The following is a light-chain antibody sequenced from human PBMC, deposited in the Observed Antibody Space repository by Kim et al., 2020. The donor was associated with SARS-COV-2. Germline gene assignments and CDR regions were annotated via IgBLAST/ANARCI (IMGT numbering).Light chain of an antibody. CDR2: EVS. V-gene: IGLV2-8*01. J-gene: IGLJ2*01. Sequence: QSVTISCTGTSSDVGGYNYVSWYQQHPGKAPKLMIYEVSKRPSGVPDRFSGSKSGNTASLTVSGLQAEDEADYYCSSYAGSNNLVFGGGTKLTVL. CDR1: SSDVGGYNY. CDR3: SSYAGSNNLV.